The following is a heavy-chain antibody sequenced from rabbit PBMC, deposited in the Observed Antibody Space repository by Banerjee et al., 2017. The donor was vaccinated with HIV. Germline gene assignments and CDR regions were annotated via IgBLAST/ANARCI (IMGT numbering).Heavy chain of an antibody. V-gene: IGHV1S45*01. CDR1: GFSFSSSYY. D-gene: IGHD6-1*01. CDR2: IYGGSSDST. Sequence: QDQLEESGGDLVKPEGSLTLTCKASGFSFSSSYYMCWVRQAPGKGLEWIACIYGGSSDSTYYASWAKGRFTISKTSSTTVTLQMTSLTAADTATYFCARGDAGYAYAINLWGPGTLVTVS. J-gene: IGHJ4*01. CDR3: ARGDAGYAYAINL.